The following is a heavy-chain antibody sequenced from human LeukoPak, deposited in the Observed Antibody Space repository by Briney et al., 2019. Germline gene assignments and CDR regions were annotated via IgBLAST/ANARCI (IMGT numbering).Heavy chain of an antibody. CDR2: ISPNSGGT. V-gene: IGHV1-2*02. J-gene: IGHJ4*02. CDR3: ARDRHGYSSGWYYEFDY. CDR1: GYTFTGYY. D-gene: IGHD6-19*01. Sequence: GASVKVSCKASGYTFTGYYMHWVRQAPGQGLEWMGWISPNSGGTNYAQKFQGRVTMTRDTSISTACMELSRLRSDDTAVYYCARDRHGYSSGWYYEFDYWGQGTLVTVSS.